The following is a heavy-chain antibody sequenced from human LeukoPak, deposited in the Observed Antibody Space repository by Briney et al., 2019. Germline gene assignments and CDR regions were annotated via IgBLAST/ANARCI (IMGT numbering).Heavy chain of an antibody. D-gene: IGHD3-3*01. J-gene: IGHJ4*02. CDR1: GFTFSSYW. V-gene: IGHV3-7*01. CDR2: IKQDGIEK. CDR3: ARVRSGYSYYFDY. Sequence: GGSLRLSCAASGFTFSSYWMIWVRQAPGKGLEWVANIKQDGIEKCYVDSVKGRFTISRDNAKNSLYLQMNSLRAEDTAVYYCARVRSGYSYYFDYWGQGTLVTVSS.